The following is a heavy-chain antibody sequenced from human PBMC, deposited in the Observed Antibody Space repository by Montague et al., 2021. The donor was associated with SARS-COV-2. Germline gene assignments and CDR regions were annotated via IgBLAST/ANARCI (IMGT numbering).Heavy chain of an antibody. D-gene: IGHD3-10*01. J-gene: IGHJ6*02. CDR1: NTSISSYY. Sequence: SETLSLTCTVSNTSISSYYWSWTRQPPGKGLEWIGYAQNTGTTNYNPSLKSRVTISVDISKKQISLTLKSMNAADTAVYYCAGQGGNFYGSGSGGLYYYGMDVWGQGTTVTVSS. CDR2: AQNTGTT. V-gene: IGHV4-59*01. CDR3: AGQGGNFYGSGSGGLYYYGMDV.